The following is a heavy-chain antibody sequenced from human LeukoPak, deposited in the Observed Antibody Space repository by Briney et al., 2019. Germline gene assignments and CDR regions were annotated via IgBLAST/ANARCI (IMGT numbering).Heavy chain of an antibody. CDR1: GFTFTSYA. J-gene: IGHJ4*02. D-gene: IGHD2-8*01. Sequence: PGGSLRLSCVASGFTFTSYAMTWVRRAPGKGLEWVSSISGSGSATYYADSVKGRFTISRDNSKNTLYLQMNSLRAEDTAVYYCAKMGSIVLMVYATSANFDYWGQGTLVTVSS. V-gene: IGHV3-23*01. CDR3: AKMGSIVLMVYATSANFDY. CDR2: ISGSGSAT.